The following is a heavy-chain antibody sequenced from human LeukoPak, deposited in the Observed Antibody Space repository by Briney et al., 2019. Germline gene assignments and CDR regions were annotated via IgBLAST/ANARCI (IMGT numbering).Heavy chain of an antibody. CDR2: IYYSGST. Sequence: SETLSLTCTVSGGSISSYYWSWIRQPPGKGLEWIGYIYYSGSTNYNPSLKSRVTISVDTSKNQFSLKLSSVTAADTAVYSCATVVPADGAFDIWGQGTMVTVSS. J-gene: IGHJ3*02. CDR3: ATVVPADGAFDI. V-gene: IGHV4-59*08. CDR1: GGSISSYY. D-gene: IGHD6-6*01.